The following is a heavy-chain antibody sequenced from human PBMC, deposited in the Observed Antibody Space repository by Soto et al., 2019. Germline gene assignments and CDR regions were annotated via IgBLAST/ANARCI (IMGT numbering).Heavy chain of an antibody. D-gene: IGHD2-15*01. J-gene: IGHJ5*02. CDR1: GFPVSSSY. CDR3: ARDCSVGSCYPALGA. Sequence: GSLRHSFSASGFPVSSSYMSCVRHAPGKGLEWVSFIYSGGSTYYADSVKGRFTISRENSKNTLYLQMNSLRAEDTAVYYCARDCSVGSCYPALGAWGQGTMVTVSS. V-gene: IGHV3-53*01. CDR2: IYSGGST.